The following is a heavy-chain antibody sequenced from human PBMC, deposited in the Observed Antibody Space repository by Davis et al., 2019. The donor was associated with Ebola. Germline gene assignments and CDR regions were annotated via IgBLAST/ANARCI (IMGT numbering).Heavy chain of an antibody. D-gene: IGHD6-19*01. CDR3: AKSGYSRGWSPVDY. V-gene: IGHV3-30*18. J-gene: IGHJ4*02. CDR2: ISYDGSNK. CDR1: VFTFRIYG. Sequence: GESLKISCAASVFTFRIYGMHWVRQAPGKGLEWVAVISYDGSNKYYAGSVKGRFTISRDNSKNTLYLQMNSLRDEDTAVYYCAKSGYSRGWSPVDYWGQGTLVTVSS.